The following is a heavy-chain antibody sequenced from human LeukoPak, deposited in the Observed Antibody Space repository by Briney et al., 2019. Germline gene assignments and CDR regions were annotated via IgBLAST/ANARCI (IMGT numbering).Heavy chain of an antibody. Sequence: ASVKVSCKASGYTFTSYDINWVRQATGQGLEWMGWMNPNSGNTGYAQKFQGRVTITRNTSISTAYMELSSLRSEDTAVYYCARSNVLRYFDWLRGPYYYIDVWGKGTTVTVSS. D-gene: IGHD3-9*01. CDR1: GYTFTSYD. J-gene: IGHJ6*03. CDR3: ARSNVLRYFDWLRGPYYYIDV. CDR2: MNPNSGNT. V-gene: IGHV1-8*03.